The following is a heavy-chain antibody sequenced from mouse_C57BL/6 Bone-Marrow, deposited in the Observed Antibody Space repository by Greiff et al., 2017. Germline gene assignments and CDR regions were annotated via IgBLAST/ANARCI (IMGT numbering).Heavy chain of an antibody. D-gene: IGHD2-3*01. Sequence: EVKLVESGGDLVKPGGSLKLSCAASGFTFSSYGMSLVRQTPDKRLEWVATISSGGSYTYYPDSVKGRFTISRDNAKNTLYLQMSSLKSEDTAMYYCARRFYDGYYDYFDCGGRGTTLTVSS. CDR3: ARRFYDGYYDYFDC. V-gene: IGHV5-6*02. CDR1: GFTFSSYG. CDR2: ISSGGSYT. J-gene: IGHJ2*01.